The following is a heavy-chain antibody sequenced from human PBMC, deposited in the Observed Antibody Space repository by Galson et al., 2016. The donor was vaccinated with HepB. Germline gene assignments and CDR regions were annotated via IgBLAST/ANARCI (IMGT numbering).Heavy chain of an antibody. CDR1: GGSFSGYY. V-gene: IGHV4-34*01. CDR3: ARKYGFRPHYFDY. CDR2: VNHSGST. J-gene: IGHJ4*02. D-gene: IGHD5-24*01. Sequence: SETLSLTCAVYGGSFSGYYWSWLRQPPGKVLEWIGEVNHSGSTNYNPSPKGRATMSADSSKKQFSLILTFVTAADTAVYYCARKYGFRPHYFDYWGQGALVTVSS.